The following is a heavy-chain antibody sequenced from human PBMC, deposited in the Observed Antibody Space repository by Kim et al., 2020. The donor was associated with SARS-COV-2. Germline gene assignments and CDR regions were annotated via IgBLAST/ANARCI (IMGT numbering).Heavy chain of an antibody. J-gene: IGHJ5*02. Sequence: ASVKVSCKASGYIFTDFAISWVRQAPGQGLEWMGWISPYNGNTNYAPKLQGRVTMITDTSTNTAYMELRSLRSEDTAVYFCARDVWSGAGPYITQQPWGQGTLVTVSS. CDR3: ARDVWSGAGPYITQQP. D-gene: IGHD3-3*01. V-gene: IGHV1-18*01. CDR2: ISPYNGNT. CDR1: GYIFTDFA.